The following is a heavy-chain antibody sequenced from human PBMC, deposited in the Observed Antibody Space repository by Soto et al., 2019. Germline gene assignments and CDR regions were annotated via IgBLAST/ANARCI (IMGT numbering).Heavy chain of an antibody. Sequence: SETLSLTCTVSGGSISSSSYYWGWIRQPPGKGLEWIGSIYYSGSTYYNPSLKSRVTISVDTSKNQFSLKLSSATAADTAVYYCVRHAQWIIRAYWGQGSLVTVSS. CDR2: IYYSGST. CDR3: VRHAQWIIRAY. J-gene: IGHJ4*02. D-gene: IGHD5-12*01. CDR1: GGSISSSSYY. V-gene: IGHV4-39*01.